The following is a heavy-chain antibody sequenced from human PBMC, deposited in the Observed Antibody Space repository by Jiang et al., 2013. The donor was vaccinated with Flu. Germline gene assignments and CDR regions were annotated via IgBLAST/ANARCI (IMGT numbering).Heavy chain of an antibody. CDR3: ARVGDSSGYWGLRDAFDI. D-gene: IGHD3-22*01. CDR1: GYTFTSYG. J-gene: IGHJ3*02. V-gene: IGHV1-18*01. Sequence: SGAEVKKPGASVKVSCKASGYTFTSYGISWVRQAPGQGLEWMGWISAYNGNTNYAQKLQGRVTMTTDTSTSTAYMELRSLRSDDTAVYYCARVGDSSGYWGLRDAFDIWGQGTMVTVSS. CDR2: ISAYNGNT.